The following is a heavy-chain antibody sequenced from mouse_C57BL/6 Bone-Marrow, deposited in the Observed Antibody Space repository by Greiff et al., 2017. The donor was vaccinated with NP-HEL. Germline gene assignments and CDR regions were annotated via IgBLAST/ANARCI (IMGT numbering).Heavy chain of an antibody. CDR3: ARQFLYYPYWYFDV. Sequence: VKLMESGAELARPGASVKLSCKASGYTFTSYGISWVKQRTGQGLEWIGEIYPRSGNTYYNEKFKGKATLTADKSSSTAYMELRSLTSEDSAVYFCARQFLYYPYWYFDVWGTGTTVTVSS. CDR1: GYTFTSYG. CDR2: IYPRSGNT. D-gene: IGHD2-1*01. J-gene: IGHJ1*03. V-gene: IGHV1-81*01.